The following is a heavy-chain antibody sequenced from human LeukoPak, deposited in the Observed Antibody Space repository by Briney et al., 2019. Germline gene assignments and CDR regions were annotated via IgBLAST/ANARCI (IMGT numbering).Heavy chain of an antibody. CDR2: IHYSGST. V-gene: IGHV4-59*12. J-gene: IGHJ4*02. D-gene: IGHD3-22*01. CDR1: GGSISSYY. Sequence: PSETLSLTCTVSGGSISSYYWSWIRQPPGKGLEWIGYIHYSGSTYYNPSLKSRVTISAVTSKNQFSLKLSSVTAADTAVYYCARAGYYYDSSGLVDCWGRGTLVTVSS. CDR3: ARAGYYYDSSGLVDC.